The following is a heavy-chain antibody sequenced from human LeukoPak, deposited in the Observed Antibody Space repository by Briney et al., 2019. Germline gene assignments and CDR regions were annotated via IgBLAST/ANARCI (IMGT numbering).Heavy chain of an antibody. CDR3: ATQGPDSYYLYGMDV. J-gene: IGHJ6*02. V-gene: IGHV1-24*01. Sequence: PEDGETIYAQKFQGRVTMTEDTSTDTACMELSSLRSEDTAVYYCATQGPDSYYLYGMDVWGQGTTVTVSS. CDR2: PEDGET.